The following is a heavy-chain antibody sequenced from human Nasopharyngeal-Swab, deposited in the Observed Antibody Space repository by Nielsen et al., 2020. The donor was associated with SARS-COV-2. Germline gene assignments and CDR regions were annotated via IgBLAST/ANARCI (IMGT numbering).Heavy chain of an antibody. Sequence: SETLSLTCTVSGGSISSYYWGWIRQPPGKGLEWIGSIYYSGSTYYNPSLKSRVTISVDTSKNQFSLKLSSVTAADTAVYYCARQLVVVVAAAIPYYYGMDVWGQGTTVTVSS. CDR3: ARQLVVVVAAAIPYYYGMDV. V-gene: IGHV4-39*01. J-gene: IGHJ6*02. CDR1: GGSISSYY. D-gene: IGHD2-15*01. CDR2: IYYSGST.